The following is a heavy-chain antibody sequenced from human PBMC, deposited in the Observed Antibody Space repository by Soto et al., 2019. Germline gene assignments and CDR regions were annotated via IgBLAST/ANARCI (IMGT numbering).Heavy chain of an antibody. D-gene: IGHD3-10*01. CDR3: ARHGFGSRHGLVDV. CDR2: IQYNGYS. CDR1: GGSITNYY. V-gene: IGHV4-59*08. J-gene: IGHJ6*02. Sequence: QVQLQESGPGLVKPSETLSLTCTVSGGSITNYYCSWFRQPPGKGLEWIGYIQYNGYSAYNLSLKRXLXXSMDASKTQLSLMLESVTATDTAVYSCARHGFGSRHGLVDVWGQGTTVIVSS.